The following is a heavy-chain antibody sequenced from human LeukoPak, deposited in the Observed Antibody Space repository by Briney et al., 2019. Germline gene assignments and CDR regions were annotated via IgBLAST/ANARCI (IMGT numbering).Heavy chain of an antibody. Sequence: SETLSLTCTVSGGSISGHYWSWIRQSPGKGLEWIGYIRYTGATNYNPYLQSRITISVDMPKNQFSLRLNSVTAADTAVYYCARLHALGAEEFDPWGQGTLVTVSS. J-gene: IGHJ5*02. CDR3: ARLHALGAEEFDP. CDR1: GGSISGHY. CDR2: IRYTGAT. V-gene: IGHV4-59*11. D-gene: IGHD3-16*01.